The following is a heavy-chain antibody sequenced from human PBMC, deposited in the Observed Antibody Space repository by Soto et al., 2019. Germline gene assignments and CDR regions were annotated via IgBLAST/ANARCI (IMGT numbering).Heavy chain of an antibody. J-gene: IGHJ4*01. D-gene: IGHD6-6*01. CDR1: GITFSNFP. Sequence: QPRGPLRLSCAASGITFSNFPMSWVRQPPGKGLEWVSSISGTGRTKYYAESVKGRFTISRDDSRNTLYLQMSSLRAEDTSVYYCAKWLSSSITAPLDYWGQGTLVTVSS. V-gene: IGHV3-23*01. CDR3: AKWLSSSITAPLDY. CDR2: ISGTGRTK.